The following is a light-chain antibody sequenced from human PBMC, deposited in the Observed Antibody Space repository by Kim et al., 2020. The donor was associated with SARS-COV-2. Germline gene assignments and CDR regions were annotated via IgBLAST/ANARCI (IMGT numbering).Light chain of an antibody. CDR1: SGSIDDNY. J-gene: IGLJ2*01. CDR3: QYYNGDNVI. Sequence: GRPVPNSCNLSSGSIDDNYVQWYRQRSGGDPTTVLYEDEQRPSGVSGRFSGSIDNASNSASLANSGLRTEGEADYYCQYYNGDNVIFGGGTQLTVL. CDR2: EDE. V-gene: IGLV6-57*03.